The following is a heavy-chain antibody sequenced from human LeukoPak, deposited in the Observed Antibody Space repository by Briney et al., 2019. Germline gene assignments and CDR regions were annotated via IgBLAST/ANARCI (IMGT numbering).Heavy chain of an antibody. CDR2: IVGSSST. CDR3: ARIGVGSSRDY. Sequence: GGSLRLSCAASGFTFSNFAMTWVRQAPGKGLEWVSSIVGSSSTYYADSLKGRFTISRDNAKNSLYLQMNSLRAEDTAVYYCARIGVGSSRDYWGQGTLVTVSS. V-gene: IGHV3-21*01. J-gene: IGHJ4*02. CDR1: GFTFSNFA. D-gene: IGHD3-22*01.